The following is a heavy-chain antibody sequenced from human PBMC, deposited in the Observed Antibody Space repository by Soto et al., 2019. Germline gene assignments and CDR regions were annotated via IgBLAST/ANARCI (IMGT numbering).Heavy chain of an antibody. CDR3: ARVLNPDYDFWSSPADY. J-gene: IGHJ4*02. Sequence: EVQLVESGGGLVQPGGSLRLSCAASGFTFSSYSMNWVRQAPGKGLEWVSYISSSSSTIYYADSVKGRFTISRDNAKNSLYLQMNSLRAEDTAVYYCARVLNPDYDFWSSPADYWGQGTLVTVSS. CDR2: ISSSSSTI. D-gene: IGHD3-3*01. CDR1: GFTFSSYS. V-gene: IGHV3-48*01.